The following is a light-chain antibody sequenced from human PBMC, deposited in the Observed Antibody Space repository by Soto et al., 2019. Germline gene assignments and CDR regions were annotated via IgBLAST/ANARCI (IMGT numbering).Light chain of an antibody. CDR1: SSDVGGYNY. V-gene: IGLV2-8*01. J-gene: IGLJ1*01. Sequence: QSALTQPPSASGSPGQSVTISCTGTSSDVGGYNYVSWYQHHPGKAPKLMIYEVNKRPSGVPDRFSGYKFGNTASLTVSGLQAEDEADYYCSSYAGSDNPGVFGAGTKLTVL. CDR2: EVN. CDR3: SSYAGSDNPGV.